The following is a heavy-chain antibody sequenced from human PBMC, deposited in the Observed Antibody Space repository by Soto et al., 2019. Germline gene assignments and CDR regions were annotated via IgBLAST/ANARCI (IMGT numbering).Heavy chain of an antibody. D-gene: IGHD3-9*01. J-gene: IGHJ4*02. CDR3: ARASYDLLTGITSLSYFDY. V-gene: IGHV1-3*01. Sequence: QVYLVQSGAEVREPGASVKVSCKPSGYTFTTYAMHWVRQAPGQRLEWMGWINAGNGNTKYSHKFQGRVTISRDTSASTEYMELSRLISEDTAVYFCARASYDLLTGITSLSYFDYWGQGTLVTVSS. CDR2: INAGNGNT. CDR1: GYTFTTYA.